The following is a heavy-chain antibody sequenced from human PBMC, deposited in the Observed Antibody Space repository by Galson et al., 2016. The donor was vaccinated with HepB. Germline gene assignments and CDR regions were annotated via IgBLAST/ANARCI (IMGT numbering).Heavy chain of an antibody. D-gene: IGHD3-10*01. V-gene: IGHV3-30*18. CDR1: GFTFSRYG. CDR2: ISYDGSNK. J-gene: IGHJ4*02. Sequence: SLRLSCAASGFTFSRYGMHWVRQAPGKGLEWVTFISYDGSNKYYADSVKGRFTISRDNSKNTLDLQMNSLRAEDTAVYYCAKDPYYYGSGSYLYFHYWGQGTLVTVSS. CDR3: AKDPYYYGSGSYLYFHY.